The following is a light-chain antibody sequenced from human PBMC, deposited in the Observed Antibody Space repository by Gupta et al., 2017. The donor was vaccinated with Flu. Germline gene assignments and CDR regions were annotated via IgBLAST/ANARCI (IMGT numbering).Light chain of an antibody. CDR2: DAS. V-gene: IGKV1-33*01. CDR3: QPDDSFPFT. CDR1: HDITYH. Sequence: DIRLIKSPSSLSASVGCRVTITYQASHDITYHLNWYQQRHGEAPKLLIYDASNLQTGVSSTFKGSGCGNVFTFTISGLQPEDIATYFCQPDDSFPFTFGQGTKVEI. J-gene: IGKJ2*01.